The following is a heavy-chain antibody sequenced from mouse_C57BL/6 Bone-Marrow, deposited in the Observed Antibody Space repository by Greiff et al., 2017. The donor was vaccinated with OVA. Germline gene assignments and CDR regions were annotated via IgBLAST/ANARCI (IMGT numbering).Heavy chain of an antibody. Sequence: QVQLQQSGAELVRPGTSVKMSCKASGYTFTNYWIGWAKQRPGHGLEWIGDIYPGGGYTNYTEQLKGKATLTADKSSSTADMQFSSLTSEDSAIYYCARSGYGSAYFDYGGQGTTLTVSS. CDR2: IYPGGGYT. J-gene: IGHJ2*01. CDR1: GYTFTNYW. CDR3: ARSGYGSAYFDY. V-gene: IGHV1-63*01. D-gene: IGHD3-1*01.